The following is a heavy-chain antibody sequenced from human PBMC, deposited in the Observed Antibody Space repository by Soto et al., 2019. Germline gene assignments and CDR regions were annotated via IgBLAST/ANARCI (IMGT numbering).Heavy chain of an antibody. D-gene: IGHD2-15*01. CDR1: GFSLSTTGVS. J-gene: IGHJ4*02. CDR3: AHRLRYCTGGSCYSFHYFDS. CDR2: IFWDDDR. Sequence: QITLKEYGPTLVKPTQTLTLTCTVSGFSLSTTGVSVGWIRQPPGKALEWLALIFWDDDRRYSPSLKSRLTITKDTSKNQVVLTMTNMAPVDTATYYCAHRLRYCTGGSCYSFHYFDSWGQGTRVTVSS. V-gene: IGHV2-5*02.